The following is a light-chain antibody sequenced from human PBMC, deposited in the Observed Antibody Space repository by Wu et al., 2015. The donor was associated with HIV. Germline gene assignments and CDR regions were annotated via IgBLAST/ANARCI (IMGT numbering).Light chain of an antibody. CDR1: QSVSSY. Sequence: EIVLTQSPATLSLSPGERATLSCRASQSVSSYLAWYQQKPGQAPRLLIYDASNRATGIPARFSGSGSGTDFTLTISSLEPEDFAVYYCQQREAFGRGDQAGDQT. CDR3: QQREA. J-gene: IGKJ2*01. V-gene: IGKV3-11*01. CDR2: DAS.